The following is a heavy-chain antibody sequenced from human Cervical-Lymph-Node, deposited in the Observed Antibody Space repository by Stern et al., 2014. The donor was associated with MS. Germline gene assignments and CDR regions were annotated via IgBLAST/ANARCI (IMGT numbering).Heavy chain of an antibody. Sequence: DQLVESGPEVKKPGASVTVSCKASGYRFSSYGINWVRQAPGQGLAWMGRISTYNGNPEYAQKIQGRVTMTTDTSTGTAYMELRSLRSDDTAVYYCARTNPLRFGNFHGIDVWGQGTTVIVSS. D-gene: IGHD3-3*01. CDR1: GYRFSSYG. CDR3: ARTNPLRFGNFHGIDV. CDR2: ISTYNGNP. V-gene: IGHV1-18*01. J-gene: IGHJ6*02.